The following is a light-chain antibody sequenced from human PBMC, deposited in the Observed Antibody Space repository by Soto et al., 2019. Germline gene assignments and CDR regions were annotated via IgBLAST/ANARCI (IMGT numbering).Light chain of an antibody. J-gene: IGLJ2*01. V-gene: IGLV2-8*01. CDR3: CSYTTSGTLV. CDR1: SRDVGGYNY. Sequence: QSVLTQPPSASGSPGQSVTIYCTGTSRDVGGYNYVSWYQQHPGKAPKVMIYEVSKRPSGVPDRFSGSKSGNTASLTVSGLQAEDEADYYCCSYTTSGTLVFGGGTKLTVL. CDR2: EVS.